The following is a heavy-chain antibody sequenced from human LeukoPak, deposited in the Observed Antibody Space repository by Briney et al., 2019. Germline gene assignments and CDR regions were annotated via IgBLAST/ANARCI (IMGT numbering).Heavy chain of an antibody. CDR3: ARGPQWRGDYYYMDV. D-gene: IGHD6-19*01. CDR2: MNPNSGNK. J-gene: IGHJ6*03. CDR1: GYSFTNFD. V-gene: IGHV1-8*01. Sequence: ASVKVSCKASGYSFTNFDINWVRQATGQGLEWMGWMNPNSGNKGYAQKFQGRVTMTMNTSITTAYMELSSLRSEDSAVYYCARGPQWRGDYYYMDVWGRGTTVTVSS.